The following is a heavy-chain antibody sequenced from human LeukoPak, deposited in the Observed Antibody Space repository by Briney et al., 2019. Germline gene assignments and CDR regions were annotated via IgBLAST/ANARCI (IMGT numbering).Heavy chain of an antibody. Sequence: PGGSLRLSCAASGFTFSSYWMHWVRQAPGKGLVWVSRISSDGTGISYADSVKGRFTISRDNAKNTLYLQMSSLRAEDTAVYYCASTHSFDGSRHRDSMGYWGQGTLVTVSS. CDR1: GFTFSSYW. J-gene: IGHJ4*02. CDR3: ASTHSFDGSRHRDSMGY. V-gene: IGHV3-74*01. D-gene: IGHD5-24*01. CDR2: ISSDGTGI.